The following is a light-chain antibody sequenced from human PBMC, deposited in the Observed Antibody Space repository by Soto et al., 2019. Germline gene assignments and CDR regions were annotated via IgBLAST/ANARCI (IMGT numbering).Light chain of an antibody. V-gene: IGKV1-8*01. CDR1: QGISSY. CDR3: QQYYSSPGT. J-gene: IGKJ1*01. Sequence: AIRMTQSPSSFSASTGDRVTITCLASQGISSYLAWYQQKPGKAPKLLIYAASTFQSGVPSRFSGSGSGTDFTLTISCLQSEDFATDYCQQYYSSPGTFGQGTKVEIK. CDR2: AAS.